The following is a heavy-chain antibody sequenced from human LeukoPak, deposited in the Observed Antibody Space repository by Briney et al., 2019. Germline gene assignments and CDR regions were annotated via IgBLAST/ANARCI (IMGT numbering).Heavy chain of an antibody. D-gene: IGHD3-10*01. Sequence: PGRSLRLSCAASGFTFSSFAMHWVRQAPGKGLEWVALISYDGSNKYYADSVKGRFTISRDSSKNTLYLQMSSLRAEDTAVYYCARGSWFYYGSGSYSAFDIWGQGTMVTVSS. CDR1: GFTFSSFA. CDR3: ARGSWFYYGSGSYSAFDI. V-gene: IGHV3-30-3*01. J-gene: IGHJ3*02. CDR2: ISYDGSNK.